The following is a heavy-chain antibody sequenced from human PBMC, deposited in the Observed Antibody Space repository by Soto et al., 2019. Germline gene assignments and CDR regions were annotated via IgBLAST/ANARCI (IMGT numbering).Heavy chain of an antibody. CDR1: GFDFKTYG. CDR3: VRTACVINNCSYRGVR. CDR2: IGFDGTNI. Sequence: QGQLVESGGGVVQPGRSLRLSCVASGFDFKTYGMHWVRQAPGKGLEWVAVIGFDGTNIHYSDSVRGRFCISSDNSENTVSLQMNSLRVEDTALYYCVRTACVINNCSYRGVRWGQGTLVTV. J-gene: IGHJ4*02. D-gene: IGHD1-20*01. V-gene: IGHV3-33*01.